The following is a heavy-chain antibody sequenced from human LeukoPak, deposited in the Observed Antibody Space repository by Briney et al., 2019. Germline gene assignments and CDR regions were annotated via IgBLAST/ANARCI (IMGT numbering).Heavy chain of an antibody. J-gene: IGHJ4*02. CDR2: INPSGGST. Sequence: ASVKVSCKASGYTFTGYYMHWVRQAPGQGLEWMGIINPSGGSTSYAQKIQGRVTMTRDMSTSTVYMELSSLRSEDTAVYYCASGDWNYVLDYWGQGTLVVVSS. CDR3: ASGDWNYVLDY. D-gene: IGHD1-7*01. CDR1: GYTFTGYY. V-gene: IGHV1-46*01.